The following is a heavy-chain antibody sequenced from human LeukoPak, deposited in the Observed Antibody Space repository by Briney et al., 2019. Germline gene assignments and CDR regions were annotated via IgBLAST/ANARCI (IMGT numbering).Heavy chain of an antibody. CDR2: IYYSGST. CDR1: GGSISSYY. J-gene: IGHJ4*02. Sequence: PSETLSLTCTVSGGSISSYYWGWIRQPPGKGLEWIGYIYYSGSTNYNPSLKSRVTISVDTSKNQFYLKLSSVTAADTAVYYCARDRRSGEDSNFWGQGTLVTVSS. V-gene: IGHV4-59*01. D-gene: IGHD2-15*01. CDR3: ARDRRSGEDSNF.